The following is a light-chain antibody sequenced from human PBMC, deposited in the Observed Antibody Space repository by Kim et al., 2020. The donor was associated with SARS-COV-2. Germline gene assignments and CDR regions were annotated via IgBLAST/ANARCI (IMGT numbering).Light chain of an antibody. CDR3: QQYNSYSFT. Sequence: GDRVTITCRASQSISSWLAWYQQKPGKAPKLLIYDASSLESGVPSRFSGSGSGTEFTLTISSLQPDDFATYYCQQYNSYSFTFGPGTKVDIK. J-gene: IGKJ3*01. V-gene: IGKV1-5*01. CDR2: DAS. CDR1: QSISSW.